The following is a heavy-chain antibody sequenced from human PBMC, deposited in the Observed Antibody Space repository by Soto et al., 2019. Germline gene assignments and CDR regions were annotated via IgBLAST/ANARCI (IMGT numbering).Heavy chain of an antibody. CDR1: GGSISSYY. CDR2: IYYSGST. Sequence: SETLSLTCTVSGGSISSYYWSWIRQPPGKGLEWIGYIYYSGSTNYNPSLKSRVTISVDTSKNQFSLKLSSVTAADTAVYYCARGIPGYYFDYWGQGTLVTVSS. CDR3: ARGIPGYYFDY. J-gene: IGHJ4*02. V-gene: IGHV4-59*01.